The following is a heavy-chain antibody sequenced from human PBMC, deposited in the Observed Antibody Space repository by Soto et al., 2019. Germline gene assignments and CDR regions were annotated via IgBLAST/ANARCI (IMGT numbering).Heavy chain of an antibody. Sequence: LRLSCAASGFTFSSYWMHWVRQAPGKGLVWVSRINSDGSSTSYADSVKGRFTISRDNAKNTLYLQMNSLRAEDTAVYYCARDFSDYVWGSYLFDYWGQGTLVTVSS. D-gene: IGHD3-16*01. CDR2: INSDGSST. V-gene: IGHV3-74*01. CDR3: ARDFSDYVWGSYLFDY. CDR1: GFTFSSYW. J-gene: IGHJ4*02.